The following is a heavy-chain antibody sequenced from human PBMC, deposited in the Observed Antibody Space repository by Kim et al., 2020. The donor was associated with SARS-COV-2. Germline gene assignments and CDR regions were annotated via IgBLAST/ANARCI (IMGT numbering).Heavy chain of an antibody. D-gene: IGHD5-18*01. CDR3: ARGGGGYSYGDY. Sequence: YYADSVGGRLTISRDNSKNTLYLQMNSLGAEDTAVYYCARGGGGYSYGDYWGQGTLVTVSS. J-gene: IGHJ4*02. V-gene: IGHV3-30*01.